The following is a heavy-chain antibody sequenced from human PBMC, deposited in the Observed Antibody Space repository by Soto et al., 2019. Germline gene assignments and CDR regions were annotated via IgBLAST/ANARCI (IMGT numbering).Heavy chain of an antibody. CDR1: GGSFSGYY. J-gene: IGHJ4*02. D-gene: IGHD3-22*01. Sequence: SETLSLTCAVYGGSFSGYYWTWIRQPPGTGLEWIGEINHSGSTNYNPSLKSRVTISVDTSKNTLYLQMNSLRAEDTAVYYCAKNPGYYYDSTGYHFDYWGQGTLVTVSS. V-gene: IGHV4-34*01. CDR3: AKNPGYYYDSTGYHFDY. CDR2: INHSGST.